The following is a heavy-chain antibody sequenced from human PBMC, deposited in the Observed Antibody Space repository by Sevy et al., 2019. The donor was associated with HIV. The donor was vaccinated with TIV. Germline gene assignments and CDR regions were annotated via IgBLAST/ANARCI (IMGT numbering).Heavy chain of an antibody. Sequence: GGSLRLSCAASGFTFSSYAMSWVRQAPGKGLEWVSAIRGSGGSTYYADSVKGRFTISRDNSKNTLYLQMNSLRAEDTAVYYCAKDGYSNYGYFDYWGQGTLVTVSS. CDR2: IRGSGGST. CDR1: GFTFSSYA. V-gene: IGHV3-23*01. D-gene: IGHD4-4*01. CDR3: AKDGYSNYGYFDY. J-gene: IGHJ4*02.